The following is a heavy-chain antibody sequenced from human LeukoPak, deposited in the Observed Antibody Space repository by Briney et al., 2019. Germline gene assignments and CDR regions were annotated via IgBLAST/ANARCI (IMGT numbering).Heavy chain of an antibody. V-gene: IGHV1-2*02. CDR2: INPNSGGT. CDR3: ARGIVGATTGD. D-gene: IGHD1-26*01. Sequence: GASVTVSFKASGYTFTDYYMHWVRQAPGQGLEWMGWINPNSGGTNYAQKFQGRVTMTRDTSISTAYMELSRLRSDDTAVYYCARGIVGATTGDWGQGTLVTVSS. J-gene: IGHJ4*02. CDR1: GYTFTDYY.